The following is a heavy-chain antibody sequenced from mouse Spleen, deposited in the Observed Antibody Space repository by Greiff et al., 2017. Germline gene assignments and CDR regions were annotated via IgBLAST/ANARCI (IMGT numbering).Heavy chain of an antibody. CDR1: GYTFTSHW. D-gene: IGHD1-3*01. CDR2: INPSNGGT. CDR3: ARWPRVGLYFDV. V-gene: IGHV1-53*01. J-gene: IGHJ1*01. Sequence: QVQLQQPGTELVKPGASVKLSCKASGYTFTSHWMHWVKQRPGPGPARTGHINPSNGGTNYNEKLKRQATLAVDKAASTAYMQLSSLTSEDSAVYYCARWPRVGLYFDVWGAGTTVTVAS.